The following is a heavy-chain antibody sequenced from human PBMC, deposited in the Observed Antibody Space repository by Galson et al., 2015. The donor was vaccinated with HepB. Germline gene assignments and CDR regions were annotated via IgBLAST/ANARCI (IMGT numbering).Heavy chain of an antibody. V-gene: IGHV3-21*01. CDR3: ARSLAQWELQDADPSSLADY. CDR1: GFTFSSYS. J-gene: IGHJ4*02. CDR2: ISSSSSYI. D-gene: IGHD1-26*01. Sequence: SLRLSCAASGFTFSSYSMNWVRQAPGKGLEWVSSISSSSSYIYYADSVKGRFTISRDNAKNSLYLQMNSLRAEDTAVYYCARSLAQWELQDADPSSLADYWGQGTLVTVSS.